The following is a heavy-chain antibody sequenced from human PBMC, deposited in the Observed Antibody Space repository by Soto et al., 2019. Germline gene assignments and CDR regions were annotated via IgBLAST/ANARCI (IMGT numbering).Heavy chain of an antibody. CDR1: GFTFSSYG. J-gene: IGHJ4*02. CDR2: IWYDGSNK. V-gene: IGHV3-33*01. CDR3: ARLAPQSSSSGLDY. Sequence: HPGGSLRLSCAASGFTFSSYGMHWVRQAPGKGLEWVAVIWYDGSNKYYADSVKGRFTISRDNSKNTLYLQMNSLRAEDTAVYYCARLAPQSSSSGLDYWGQGTLVTVSS. D-gene: IGHD6-6*01.